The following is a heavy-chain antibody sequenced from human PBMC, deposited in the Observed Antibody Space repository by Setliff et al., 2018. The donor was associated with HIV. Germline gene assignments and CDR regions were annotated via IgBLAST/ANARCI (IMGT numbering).Heavy chain of an antibody. V-gene: IGHV3-30*01. Sequence: GGSLRLSCVASGFTFSTFAMHWVRQAPGKGLEWVSVISYDGSRISYADSVKGRFTLSRDNSKNTLYLQMNSLRAEDTAVYYCAKPVLSPFDYWGQGTLVTVSS. CDR2: ISYDGSRI. CDR1: GFTFSTFA. D-gene: IGHD2-2*01. J-gene: IGHJ4*02. CDR3: AKPVLSPFDY.